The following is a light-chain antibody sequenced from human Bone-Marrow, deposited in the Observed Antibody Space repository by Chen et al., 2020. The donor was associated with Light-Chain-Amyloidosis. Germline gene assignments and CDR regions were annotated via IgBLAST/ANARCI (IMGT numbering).Light chain of an antibody. CDR3: QQYGTSPLT. J-gene: IGKJ4*01. CDR1: QTISSSY. CDR2: GSS. Sequence: EIVLTQSPGTLSLSPGEGANLSCRASQTISSSYLTWYQQKFGQAPRLLIYGSSSRATGIPDRFTGSGSETDFTLTINRLEPEDFAMYYCQQYGTSPLTFGGGTKVEIK. V-gene: IGKV3-20*01.